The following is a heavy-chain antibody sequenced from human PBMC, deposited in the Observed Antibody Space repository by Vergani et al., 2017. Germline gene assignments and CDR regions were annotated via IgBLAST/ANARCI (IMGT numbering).Heavy chain of an antibody. J-gene: IGHJ6*02. CDR3: AKANPRNSGYDYLYYYHAMDV. Sequence: EVQLVESGGVVVQPGGSLRLSCAASGFTFDDYTMHWVRQAPGKGLEWVSGISGSGGSTYYAGSVKGRLTISRDSSKNTLYLQMNSLSAGDTAVYYCAKANPRNSGYDYLYYYHAMDVWGQGTTVTVSS. CDR1: GFTFDDYT. CDR2: ISGSGGST. D-gene: IGHD5-12*01. V-gene: IGHV3-23*04.